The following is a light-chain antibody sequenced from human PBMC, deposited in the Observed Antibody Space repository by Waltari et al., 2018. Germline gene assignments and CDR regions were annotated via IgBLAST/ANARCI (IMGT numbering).Light chain of an antibody. Sequence: EIVLTQSPATLPLSPGERATLSRRASQSVGNQLAWYQPKPGQAPRLLIYDASNRDTGIPARFSGSGSGTDFTLTISSLEPEDFAVFYCQQRSSWPITFGQGTRLEI. J-gene: IGKJ5*01. V-gene: IGKV3-11*01. CDR3: QQRSSWPIT. CDR2: DAS. CDR1: QSVGNQ.